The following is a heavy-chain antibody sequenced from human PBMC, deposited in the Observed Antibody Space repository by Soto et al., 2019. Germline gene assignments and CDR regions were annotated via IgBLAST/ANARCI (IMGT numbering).Heavy chain of an antibody. J-gene: IGHJ3*02. CDR1: GYTITSYG. Sequence: ASVKVSCKASGYTITSYGISWVRQAPGQGLEWMGWISAYNGNTNYAQKLQGRVTMTTDTSTSTAYMELRSLRSDDTAVYYCARVVYYYDSSGYYLDAFDIWGQGTMVTV. D-gene: IGHD3-22*01. V-gene: IGHV1-18*01. CDR2: ISAYNGNT. CDR3: ARVVYYYDSSGYYLDAFDI.